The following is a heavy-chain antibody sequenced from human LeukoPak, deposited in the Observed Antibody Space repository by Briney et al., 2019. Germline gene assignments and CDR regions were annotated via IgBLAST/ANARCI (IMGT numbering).Heavy chain of an antibody. Sequence: GGSLRLSCAASGFTFSNAWMSWVRQAPGKGLGWVGRIKSKTDGGTTDYAAPVKGRFTISRDDSKNTLYLQMNSLKTEDTAVYYCARINGGDGMDVWGQGTTVTVSS. CDR2: IKSKTDGGTT. J-gene: IGHJ6*02. CDR1: GFTFSNAW. CDR3: ARINGGDGMDV. D-gene: IGHD4-23*01. V-gene: IGHV3-15*01.